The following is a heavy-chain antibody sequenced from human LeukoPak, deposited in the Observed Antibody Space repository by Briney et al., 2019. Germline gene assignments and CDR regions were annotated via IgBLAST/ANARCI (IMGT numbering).Heavy chain of an antibody. J-gene: IGHJ4*02. V-gene: IGHV4-61*09. Sequence: SQTLSLTCTVSGGSISSGSYCWSWIRKPAGKGLEWIGHMHTSGSTNYNPSLKSRVTISVDTSKNQFSLKLSSLTAADTAVYYCARVPDSNYPYYFDYWGQGILVTVSS. D-gene: IGHD4-11*01. CDR1: GGSISSGSYC. CDR2: MHTSGST. CDR3: ARVPDSNYPYYFDY.